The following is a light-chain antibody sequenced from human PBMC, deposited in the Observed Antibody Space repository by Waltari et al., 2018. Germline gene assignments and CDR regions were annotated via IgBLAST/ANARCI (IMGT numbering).Light chain of an antibody. CDR1: QSLAFSDGKTY. Sequence: DVVLTQSPLSLSVTLGQSASVSCRSSQSLAFSDGKTYLNWFHQRPGQSPRRLIYKVSTRESGVPDRIRGSGSGTDFALKISRVEAEDVGVYYCMEGAQWYTFGQGTKLEIK. CDR3: MEGAQWYT. CDR2: KVS. V-gene: IGKV2-30*01. J-gene: IGKJ2*01.